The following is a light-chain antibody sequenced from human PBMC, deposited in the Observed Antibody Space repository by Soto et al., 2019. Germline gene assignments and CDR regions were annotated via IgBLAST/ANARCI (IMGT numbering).Light chain of an antibody. Sequence: QSVLTQPPSASGTPGQRVTISCSGSSSNIGRNTVNWYQQLPGTAPKLLMFSNDQRPSGVPDRFSGSKSGTSASLAISGLQSVDEADYYCAAWDDSLNGPIFGGGTKLTVL. CDR1: SSNIGRNT. V-gene: IGLV1-44*01. J-gene: IGLJ2*01. CDR3: AAWDDSLNGPI. CDR2: SND.